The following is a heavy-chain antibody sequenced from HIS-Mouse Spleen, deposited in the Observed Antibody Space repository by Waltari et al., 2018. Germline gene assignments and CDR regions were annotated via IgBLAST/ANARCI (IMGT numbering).Heavy chain of an antibody. J-gene: IGHJ3*02. CDR2: INSDGSST. D-gene: IGHD1-1*01. CDR1: GSTFSRYW. Sequence: EVQLVESGGGLVQPGGSLSLSCAAAGSTFSRYWMHWVRQAPGTGLGGVSRINSDGSSTSYADSVKGRFTISRDNAKNTLYLQMNSLRAEDTAVYYCARDLELDAFDIWGQGTMVTVSS. CDR3: ARDLELDAFDI. V-gene: IGHV3-74*01.